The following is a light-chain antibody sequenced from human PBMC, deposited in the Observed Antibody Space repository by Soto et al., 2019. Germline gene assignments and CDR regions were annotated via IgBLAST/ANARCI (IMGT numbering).Light chain of an antibody. Sequence: QSVLTQPASVSGSPGQSITISCTGTSSDVGSYNLVSWYQQHPGKAPKLMIYEGSKRPSGVSNRFSGSKSGNTASLTISGXXAEDEADYYCCSYAGSXTPYVFGTG. V-gene: IGLV2-23*01. J-gene: IGLJ1*01. CDR2: EGS. CDR1: SSDVGSYNL. CDR3: CSYAGSXTPYV.